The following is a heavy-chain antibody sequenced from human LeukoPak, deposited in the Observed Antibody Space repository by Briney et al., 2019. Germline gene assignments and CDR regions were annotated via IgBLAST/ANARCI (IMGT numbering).Heavy chain of an antibody. D-gene: IGHD3-10*01. Sequence: GASVKGSCKASGYTFTGYYMHWVRQAPGQGLEWMRWFNPNSGGTNYAQKFQGRVTMTRDTSISTAYMELSSLRSEDTAVYYCASELSRGDEGFDYWGQGTLVTVSS. CDR2: FNPNSGGT. V-gene: IGHV1-2*02. CDR3: ASELSRGDEGFDY. J-gene: IGHJ4*02. CDR1: GYTFTGYY.